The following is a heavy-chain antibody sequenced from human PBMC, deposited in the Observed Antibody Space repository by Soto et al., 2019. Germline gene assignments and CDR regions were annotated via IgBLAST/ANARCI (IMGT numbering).Heavy chain of an antibody. J-gene: IGHJ5*02. CDR1: GFTFSSYA. CDR2: ISGSGGST. V-gene: IGHV3-23*01. CDR3: AKDLVEDIVLMVYAS. D-gene: IGHD2-8*01. Sequence: GGSLRLSCAASGFTFSSYAMSWVRQAPGKGLEWVSAISGSGGSTYYADSVKGRFTISRDNSKNTLYLQMNSLRAEDTAVYYCAKDLVEDIVLMVYASWGQGTLVTVSS.